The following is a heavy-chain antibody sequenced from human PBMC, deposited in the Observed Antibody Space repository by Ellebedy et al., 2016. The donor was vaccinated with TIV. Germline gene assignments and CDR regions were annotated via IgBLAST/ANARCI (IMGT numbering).Heavy chain of an antibody. D-gene: IGHD1-7*01. CDR1: GYTFTSYD. Sequence: ASVKVSXKASGYTFTSYDINWVRQATGQGLEWMGWMNPNSGNTGYAQKFQGRVTMTRDTSISTAYMELSRLRSDDTAVYYCATRITGTTAPRYYYYGMDVWGQGTTVTVSS. CDR3: ATRITGTTAPRYYYYGMDV. CDR2: MNPNSGNT. V-gene: IGHV1-8*01. J-gene: IGHJ6*02.